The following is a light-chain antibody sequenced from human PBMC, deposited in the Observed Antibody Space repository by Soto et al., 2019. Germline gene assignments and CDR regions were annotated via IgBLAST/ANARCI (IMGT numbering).Light chain of an antibody. CDR1: SEDVGGYNY. V-gene: IGLV2-14*01. Sequence: QSVLTQPASVSGSPGQSITISCSRTSEDVGGYNYVSWYQHHPGKAPKLMIYEVTNRPSGLSNRFSGSKSGSTASLTISGLQADDEADYYCSSYTSSSTLVFGTGTKLTVL. CDR3: SSYTSSSTLV. CDR2: EVT. J-gene: IGLJ1*01.